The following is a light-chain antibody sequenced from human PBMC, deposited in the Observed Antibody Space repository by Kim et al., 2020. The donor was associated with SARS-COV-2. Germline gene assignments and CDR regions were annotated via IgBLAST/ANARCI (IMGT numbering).Light chain of an antibody. J-gene: IGLJ2*01. V-gene: IGLV3-1*01. CDR2: QDS. CDR1: KLGDKY. Sequence: SYELTQPPSVSVSPGQTASITCSGDKLGDKYACWYQQKPGQSPVLVIYQDSKRPSGIPERFSGSNSGNTATLTISGTQAMDEADYYCQAWDSSTKVVCGGGTRLTVL. CDR3: QAWDSSTKVV.